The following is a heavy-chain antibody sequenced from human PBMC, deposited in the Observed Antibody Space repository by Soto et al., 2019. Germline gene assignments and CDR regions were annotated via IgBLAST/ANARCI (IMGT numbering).Heavy chain of an antibody. D-gene: IGHD5-12*01. CDR2: IYYSGST. CDR1: GGSISSSSYY. J-gene: IGHJ4*02. CDR3: ARVGEMATIPIDY. Sequence: SETLSLTCTVSGGSISSSSYYWGWIRQPPGKGLEWIGSIYYSGSTYYNPSLKSRVTISVDTSKNQFSLKLSSVTAADTALYYCARVGEMATIPIDYWGQGTLVTVSS. V-gene: IGHV4-39*01.